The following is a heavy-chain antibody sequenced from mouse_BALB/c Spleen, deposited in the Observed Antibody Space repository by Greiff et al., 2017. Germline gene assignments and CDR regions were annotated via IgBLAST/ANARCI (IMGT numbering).Heavy chain of an antibody. J-gene: IGHJ2*01. CDR2: ISYSGST. CDR1: GYSITSDYA. CDR3: ARDYDYDGGCDY. Sequence: DVQLQESGPGLVKPSQSLSLTCTVTGYSITSDYAWNWIRQFPGNKLEWMGYISYSGSTSYNPSLKSRISITRDTSKNQFFLQLNSVTTEDTATYYCARDYDYDGGCDYWGQGTTLTVSS. V-gene: IGHV3-2*02. D-gene: IGHD2-4*01.